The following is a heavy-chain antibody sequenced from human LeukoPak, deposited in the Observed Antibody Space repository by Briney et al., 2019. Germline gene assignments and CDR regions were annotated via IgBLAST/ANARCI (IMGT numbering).Heavy chain of an antibody. CDR1: GGSISSGDYY. CDR2: IDYSGRT. V-gene: IGHV4-30-4*01. D-gene: IGHD4-17*01. CDR3: DRNYGAYFDY. Sequence: SQTLALTRSVSGGSISSGDYYCSWLRQPRGKGLRWLGYIDYSGRTYYNPSLHSRVTISVDTFKNQFSLRLSSVTAADTAVYYCDRNYGAYFDYWGQGTLVTVS. J-gene: IGHJ4*02.